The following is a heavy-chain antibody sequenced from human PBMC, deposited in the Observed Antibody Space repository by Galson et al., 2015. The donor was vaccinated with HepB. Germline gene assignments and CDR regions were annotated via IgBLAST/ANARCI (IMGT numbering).Heavy chain of an antibody. CDR2: INPNSGST. CDR3: ARVPKPAAALYYFDY. V-gene: IGHV1-2*02. Sequence: SVKVSCKVSGYTFTAYYMHWVRQAPGQGLEWMGWINPNSGSTFYARNFQGRITMTRDTSISITYMELSRLTSADTAFYYCARVPKPAAALYYFDYWGQGTLVTVAS. CDR1: GYTFTAYY. D-gene: IGHD6-13*01. J-gene: IGHJ4*02.